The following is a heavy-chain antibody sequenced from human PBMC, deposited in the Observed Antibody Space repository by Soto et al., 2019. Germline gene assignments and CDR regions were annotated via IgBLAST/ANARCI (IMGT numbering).Heavy chain of an antibody. CDR3: ASTDCSSTSCYGYNWFDP. D-gene: IGHD2-2*01. V-gene: IGHV4-31*02. Sequence: TVSDGSSVDLGGCCIIIRKHPGKGLEWIGYIYYSGSTYYNPSLKSRVTISVDTSKNQFSLKLSSVTAADTAVYYCASTDCSSTSCYGYNWFDPWGQGTLVTVSS. J-gene: IGHJ5*02. CDR2: IYYSGST. CDR1: DGSSVDLGGC.